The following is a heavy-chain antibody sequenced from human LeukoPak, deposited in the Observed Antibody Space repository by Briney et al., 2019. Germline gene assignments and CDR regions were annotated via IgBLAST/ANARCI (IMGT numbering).Heavy chain of an antibody. J-gene: IGHJ4*02. CDR3: ARVGTTGATADN. CDR1: GYIFTTYF. Sequence: ASVKVSCKASGYIFTTYFMHWLRQAPGQWPEWMGIINPRGGSTDYAQKFQDRITMTSDTSTSTVYMELKSLTSEDTAVYFCARVGTTGATADNWGQGTLVTVSS. V-gene: IGHV1-46*01. CDR2: INPRGGST. D-gene: IGHD4-11*01.